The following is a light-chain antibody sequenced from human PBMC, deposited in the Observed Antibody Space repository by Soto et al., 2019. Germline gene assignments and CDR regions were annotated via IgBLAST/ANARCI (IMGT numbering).Light chain of an antibody. CDR2: GAS. Sequence: EIGMSQSPATLSVYTGERVTLSCRASLGISINLAWYQQKPGQAPRLLIYGASSRATGIPDRFSGSGSGTDFTLTISRLEPEDFAVYYCQQYGSSPLTFGGGTKVDIK. CDR3: QQYGSSPLT. V-gene: IGKV3-20*01. J-gene: IGKJ4*01. CDR1: LGISIN.